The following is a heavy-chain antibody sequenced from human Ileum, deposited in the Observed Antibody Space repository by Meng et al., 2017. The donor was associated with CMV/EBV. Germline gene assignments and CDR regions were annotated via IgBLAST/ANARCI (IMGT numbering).Heavy chain of an antibody. CDR3: AKDIDSGYDLSFDY. D-gene: IGHD5-12*01. CDR1: GFTFDNYA. Sequence: SLKISCAASGFTFDNYAMHWVRQAPGKGPEWVSGISWNSGSIGYADSVKGRFTISRDNAKNSLYLQMNSLRAEDTALYYCAKDIDSGYDLSFDYWGQGTLVTVSS. V-gene: IGHV3-9*01. J-gene: IGHJ4*02. CDR2: ISWNSGSI.